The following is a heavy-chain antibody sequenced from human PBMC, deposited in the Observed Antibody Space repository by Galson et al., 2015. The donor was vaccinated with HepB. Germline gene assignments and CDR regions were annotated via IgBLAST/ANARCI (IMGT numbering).Heavy chain of an antibody. J-gene: IGHJ4*02. CDR1: GFTFSSYG. V-gene: IGHV3-33*01. CDR2: IWYDGGNK. D-gene: IGHD1-26*01. Sequence: SLRLSCAASGFTFSSYGMHWVRQAPGKGLEWVALIWYDGGNKYYEDSEKGRFTISRDNSENTLYLQISSLRAEDTAVYYCARDGSGATHYFDFWGQGSLVTVSS. CDR3: ARDGSGATHYFDF.